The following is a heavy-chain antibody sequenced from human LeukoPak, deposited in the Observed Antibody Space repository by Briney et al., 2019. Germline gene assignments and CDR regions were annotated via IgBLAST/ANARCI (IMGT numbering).Heavy chain of an antibody. J-gene: IGHJ6*02. D-gene: IGHD1-14*01. CDR2: TYYTGDT. CDR3: ARAELSHRGYHYGMDV. Sequence: PSETLSLTCTVSGGSIRDDHWGWIRQSPGKGLDWIAYTYYTGDTNSNPSLKSRVIISADTSKNQLSLKLSSVTAADTAVYYCARAELSHRGYHYGMDVWGQGATVTVS. CDR1: GGSIRDDH. V-gene: IGHV4-59*12.